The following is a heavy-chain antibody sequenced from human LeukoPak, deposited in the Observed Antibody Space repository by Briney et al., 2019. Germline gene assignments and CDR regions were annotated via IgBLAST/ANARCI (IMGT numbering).Heavy chain of an antibody. CDR1: GYTFTGYY. D-gene: IGHD3-22*01. J-gene: IGHJ4*02. CDR2: INPNSGGT. Sequence: GASVTVSFQASGYTFTGYYMHWVRQAPGQGLEWMGWINPNSGGTNYAQKFQGRVTMTRDTSISTAYMELSRLRSDDTAVYYCARGTYYYDSSGYYYAFDYWGQGTLVTVSS. V-gene: IGHV1-2*02. CDR3: ARGTYYYDSSGYYYAFDY.